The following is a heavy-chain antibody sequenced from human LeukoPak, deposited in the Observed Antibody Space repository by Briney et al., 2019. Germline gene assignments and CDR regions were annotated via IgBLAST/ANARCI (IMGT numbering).Heavy chain of an antibody. V-gene: IGHV3-30*02. J-gene: IGHJ5*02. CDR1: GFTFSSYG. CDR3: AKDTTPPKAGFDP. D-gene: IGHD1-14*01. CDR2: IRYDGSNK. Sequence: GGSLRLSCAASGFTFSSYGIHWVRQAPRKGLERVAFIRYDGSNKYYADSVKGRFTISRDNSKNTLYLQMNSLRAEDTAVYYCAKDTTPPKAGFDPWGQGTLVTVSS.